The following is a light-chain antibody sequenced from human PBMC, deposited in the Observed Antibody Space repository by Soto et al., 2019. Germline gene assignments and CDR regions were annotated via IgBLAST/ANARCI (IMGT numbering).Light chain of an antibody. V-gene: IGLV2-14*03. CDR2: DVS. J-gene: IGLJ1*01. Sequence: QLVLTQPASVSGSPGQSITISCTGTSSDVGAYTFVSWYQQHPDKAPKLMIFDVSRRPSGVSDRFSGSKSGNTASLTISGLQPEDEADYYCSSYTSSSTHVFGSGTKVTVL. CDR3: SSYTSSSTHV. CDR1: SSDVGAYTF.